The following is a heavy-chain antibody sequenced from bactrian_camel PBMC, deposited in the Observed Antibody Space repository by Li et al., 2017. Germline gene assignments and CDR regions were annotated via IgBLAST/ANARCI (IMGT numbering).Heavy chain of an antibody. CDR3: AADQSPGPCLVPTPRPELFKY. V-gene: IGHV3S53*01. CDR2: IDRAGYP. D-gene: IGHD2*01. CDR1: GYSVQTAY. Sequence: HVQLVESGGGSVQAGGSLRLSCDVSGYSVQTAYMTWFRQAPGKMREGVASIDRAGYPTYTHSVKDRFTISKDNAKNTLYLQMNSIEPEDTAVYYCAADQSPGPCLVPTPRPELFKYRGQGTQVTVS. J-gene: IGHJ4*01.